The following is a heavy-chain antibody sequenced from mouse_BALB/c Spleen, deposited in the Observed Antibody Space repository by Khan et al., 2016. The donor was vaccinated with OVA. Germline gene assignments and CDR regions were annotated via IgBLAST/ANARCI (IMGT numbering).Heavy chain of an antibody. CDR1: GYSFTGYF. Sequence: EVKLKESGPELVKPGASVKISCKASGYSFTGYFMNWVMQSHGKSLEWIGRINPHTGETFYNQKFKGKATLTVDESSSTAYMELRSLASEDSAVYYCARIYRSNFAYWGQGTTLTVSS. D-gene: IGHD1-1*01. CDR2: INPHTGET. J-gene: IGHJ2*01. V-gene: IGHV1-20*02. CDR3: ARIYRSNFAY.